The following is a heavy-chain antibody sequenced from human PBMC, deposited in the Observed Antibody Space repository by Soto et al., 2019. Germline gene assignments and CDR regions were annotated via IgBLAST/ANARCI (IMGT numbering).Heavy chain of an antibody. CDR2: IVVGSGNT. V-gene: IGHV1-58*01. D-gene: IGHD3-22*01. J-gene: IGHJ4*02. CDR3: AAGAYYDGSGYYYVPGFAY. Sequence: SVKVSCKASGFTFTSSAVQWVRQARGQRLEWIGWIVVGSGNTNYAQKFQERVTITRDMSTSPAYMELSSLRSEDTAVYYCAAGAYYDGSGYYYVPGFAYWGQGTLVPVSS. CDR1: GFTFTSSA.